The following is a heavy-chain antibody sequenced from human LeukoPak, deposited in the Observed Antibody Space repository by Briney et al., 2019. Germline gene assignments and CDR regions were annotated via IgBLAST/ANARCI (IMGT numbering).Heavy chain of an antibody. CDR2: ISAYNGDT. Sequence: ASVKVSCKASGYSFTRYFIHWVRQAPGQGLEWMGWISAYNGDTNYVQKFQGRVTMTTDTSTSTAYMELKSLRSDDTAVYYCAREEGAPIAAANIWGLGTKVTVSS. D-gene: IGHD6-13*01. V-gene: IGHV1-18*04. J-gene: IGHJ3*02. CDR1: GYSFTRYF. CDR3: AREEGAPIAAANI.